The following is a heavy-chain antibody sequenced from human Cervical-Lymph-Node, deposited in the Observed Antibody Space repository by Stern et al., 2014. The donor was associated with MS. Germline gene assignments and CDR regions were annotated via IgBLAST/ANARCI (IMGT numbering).Heavy chain of an antibody. CDR2: ILPIFGTA. CDR3: ARGELKEGLVRGMDV. Sequence: VQLVESGAEVKNPGSSVKVSCKASGGTFRSYAISWVRQAPGQGLEWMGGILPIFGTANYAQKFQGRVTITADESTSTAYMELSSLRSEDTAVYYCARGELKEGLVRGMDVWGQGTTVTVSS. J-gene: IGHJ6*02. V-gene: IGHV1-69*01. D-gene: IGHD1-26*01. CDR1: GGTFRSYA.